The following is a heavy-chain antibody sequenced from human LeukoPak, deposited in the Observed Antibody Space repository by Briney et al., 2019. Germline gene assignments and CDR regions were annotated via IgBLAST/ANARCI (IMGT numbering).Heavy chain of an antibody. CDR2: ISSSSTI. CDR1: GFTFSSYS. V-gene: IGHV3-48*01. CDR3: ARDLPYNSGYGHYAFDI. J-gene: IGHJ3*02. Sequence: GGSLRLSCAASGFTFSSYSMNWVRQAPGKGLEWVSYISSSSTIYYADSVKGRFTISRDNSKNTLYLQMNSLRAEDTAVYYCARDLPYNSGYGHYAFDIWGQGTMVTVSS. D-gene: IGHD5-12*01.